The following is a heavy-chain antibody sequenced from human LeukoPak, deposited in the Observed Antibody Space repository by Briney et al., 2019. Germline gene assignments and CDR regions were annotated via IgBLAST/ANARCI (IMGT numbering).Heavy chain of an antibody. CDR3: ARQEMVYNWLFDY. Sequence: GASVKVSCKASGYTITNNYMHWVRQAPGQGLEWMGVINPSGTGTSYAQKFQGRVTMTRDTSTSTVYMELSSLRSEDTAVYYCARQEMVYNWLFDYWGQGTLVTVSS. D-gene: IGHD5-24*01. V-gene: IGHV1-46*01. CDR2: INPSGTGT. CDR1: GYTITNNY. J-gene: IGHJ4*02.